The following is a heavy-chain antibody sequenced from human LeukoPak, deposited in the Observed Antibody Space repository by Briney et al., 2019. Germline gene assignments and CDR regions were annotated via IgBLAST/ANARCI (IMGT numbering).Heavy chain of an antibody. Sequence: SVKVSCKASGYTFTSYGISWVRQAPGQGLEWMGGIIPTFGTANYAQKFQGRVTITADESTSTAYMELSSLRFEDTAVYYCARVDCGGDCLMDWYYGMDVWGQGTTVTVSS. D-gene: IGHD2-21*02. V-gene: IGHV1-69*13. CDR1: GYTFTSYG. CDR2: IIPTFGTA. CDR3: ARVDCGGDCLMDWYYGMDV. J-gene: IGHJ6*02.